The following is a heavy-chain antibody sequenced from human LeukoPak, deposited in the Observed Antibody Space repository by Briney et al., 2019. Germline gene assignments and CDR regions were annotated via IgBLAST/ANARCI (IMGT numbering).Heavy chain of an antibody. CDR2: INWNGDST. J-gene: IGHJ6*02. D-gene: IGHD3-22*01. CDR3: ATEPYYYDSSARDDYYYGMDV. CDR1: GFTFDDYG. V-gene: IGHV3-20*04. Sequence: GGSLRLSCASSGFTFDDYGMSWVREAPGKGLEWVSGINWNGDSTGYADSVKGRFTISRDNAKNSLYLQMNSLRAEDTALYYCATEPYYYDSSARDDYYYGMDVWGQGTTVTVSS.